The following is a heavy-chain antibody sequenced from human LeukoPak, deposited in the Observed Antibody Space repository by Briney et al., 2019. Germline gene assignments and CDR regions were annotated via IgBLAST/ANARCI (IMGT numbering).Heavy chain of an antibody. J-gene: IGHJ6*03. V-gene: IGHV4-34*01. Sequence: PSETLSLTCAVYGGSSSRYYWSWIRQPPGKGLEWIGEINHSGSTNYHPSLKNRVTMSVDTSKNQFSLKLNSVTAADTAVYYCARVEPLGGYSVQQLVWGDYYYMDVWGKGTTVTVSS. CDR3: ARVEPLGGYSVQQLVWGDYYYMDV. D-gene: IGHD3-16*01. CDR1: GGSSSRYY. CDR2: INHSGST.